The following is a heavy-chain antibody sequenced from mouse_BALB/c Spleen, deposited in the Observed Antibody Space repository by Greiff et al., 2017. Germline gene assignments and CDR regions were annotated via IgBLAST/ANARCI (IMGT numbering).Heavy chain of an antibody. CDR2: INPYNGDT. CDR1: GYSFTGYF. Sequence: VQLQQSGPELVKPGASVKISCKASGYSFTGYFMNWVMQSHGKSLEWIGRINPYNGDTFYNQKFKGKATLTVDKSSSTAHMELRSLASEDSAVYYCARSPPFDVWGAGTTVTVSS. V-gene: IGHV1-20*02. CDR3: ARSPPFDV. J-gene: IGHJ1*01.